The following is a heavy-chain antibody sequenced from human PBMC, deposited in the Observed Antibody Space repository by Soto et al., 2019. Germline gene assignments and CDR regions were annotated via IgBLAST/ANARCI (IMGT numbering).Heavy chain of an antibody. Sequence: PGGSLRLSCAASGFTFSSYGMHWVRQAPGKGLEWVAVISYDGSNKYYADSVKGRFTISRDNSKNTLYLQMNSLRAEDTAVYYCAKLLWFGELHPTYGMDVWGQGTTVTVSS. CDR2: ISYDGSNK. D-gene: IGHD3-10*01. V-gene: IGHV3-30*18. J-gene: IGHJ6*02. CDR1: GFTFSSYG. CDR3: AKLLWFGELHPTYGMDV.